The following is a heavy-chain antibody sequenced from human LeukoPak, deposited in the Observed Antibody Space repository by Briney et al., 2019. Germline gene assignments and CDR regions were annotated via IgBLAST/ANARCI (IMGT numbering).Heavy chain of an antibody. D-gene: IGHD2-2*01. CDR1: GYTFTSYG. J-gene: IGHJ3*02. Sequence: GASVKVSCKASGYTFTSYGISWVRQAPGQGLEWMGWISAYNGNTNYAQKLQGRVTMTTDTSTSTAYMELRSLRSDDTAVYYRASALHQWDIVVVPAAPGAFDIWGQGTMVTVSS. V-gene: IGHV1-18*01. CDR3: ASALHQWDIVVVPAAPGAFDI. CDR2: ISAYNGNT.